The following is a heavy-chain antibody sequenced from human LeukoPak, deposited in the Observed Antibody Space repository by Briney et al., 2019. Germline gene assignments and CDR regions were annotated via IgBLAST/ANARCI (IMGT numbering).Heavy chain of an antibody. Sequence: ASVKVSCKASGYTFTSYGISWVRQAPGQGLEWMGWISAYNGNTNYAQKLQGRVTMTTDTSTSTAYMELRSLRSDDTAAYYSARGEAYYDFWSGYLYPNYFDYWGQGTLVTVSS. J-gene: IGHJ4*02. CDR2: ISAYNGNT. CDR3: ARGEAYYDFWSGYLYPNYFDY. D-gene: IGHD3-3*01. CDR1: GYTFTSYG. V-gene: IGHV1-18*01.